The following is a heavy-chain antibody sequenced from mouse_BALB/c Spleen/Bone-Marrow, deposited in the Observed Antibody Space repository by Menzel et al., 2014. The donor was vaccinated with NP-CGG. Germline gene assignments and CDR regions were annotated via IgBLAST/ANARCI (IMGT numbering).Heavy chain of an antibody. CDR3: ARRGYYAMDY. CDR1: GFDFSRYW. CDR2: INPDSTTI. J-gene: IGHJ4*01. Sequence: EVMLVESGGGLVQPGGSLKLSSAASGFDFSRYWMSWVRQAPGKGLEWIGEINPDSTTIYYTPSLKDKFIISRDNAKNTLYLQMSKVRSEDTALYYCARRGYYAMDYWGQGTSVTVSS. V-gene: IGHV4-1*02.